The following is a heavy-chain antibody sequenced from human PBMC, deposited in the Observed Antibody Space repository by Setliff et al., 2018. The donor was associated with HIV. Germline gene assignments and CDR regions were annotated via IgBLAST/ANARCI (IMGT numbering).Heavy chain of an antibody. D-gene: IGHD3-10*01. CDR3: ASVLRYYGSGSYPFGY. V-gene: IGHV3-21*01. J-gene: IGHJ4*02. Sequence: GGSLRLSCAASGFTFSSYGMHWVRQAPGKGLEWVSSISSSSYYIYYADSVKGRFTISRDNAKNSLFLQMSSLRAEDTAVYYCASVLRYYGSGSYPFGYWGQGTRVTVSS. CDR2: ISSSSYYI. CDR1: GFTFSSYG.